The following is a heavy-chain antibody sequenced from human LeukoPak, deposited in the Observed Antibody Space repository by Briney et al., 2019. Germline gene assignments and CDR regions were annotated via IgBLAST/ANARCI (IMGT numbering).Heavy chain of an antibody. CDR2: ISYDGSNK. CDR3: ARAHGSGSYYPDY. CDR1: GFTFSSYG. J-gene: IGHJ4*02. D-gene: IGHD3-10*01. Sequence: TGGSLRLSCAASGFTFSSYGMHWVRQAPGKGLEWVAVISYDGSNKYYADSVKGRFTIPRDNAKNSLYLQMNSLRAEDTAVYYCARAHGSGSYYPDYWGQGTLVTVSS. V-gene: IGHV3-30*03.